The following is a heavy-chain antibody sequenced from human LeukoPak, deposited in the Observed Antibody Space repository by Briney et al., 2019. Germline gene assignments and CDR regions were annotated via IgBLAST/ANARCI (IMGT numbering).Heavy chain of an antibody. Sequence: GASVEVSCKASGHSFTAHYIHWLRHVPGQGLEWMGWINPHSGGANYAQKFQGRVTVTRDTSTRTAYMELSSLRSDDTAVYYCARGGDTGLYCDFWGQGTLVTVSS. V-gene: IGHV1-2*02. CDR3: ARGGDTGLYCDF. D-gene: IGHD3-10*01. CDR1: GHSFTAHY. J-gene: IGHJ4*02. CDR2: INPHSGGA.